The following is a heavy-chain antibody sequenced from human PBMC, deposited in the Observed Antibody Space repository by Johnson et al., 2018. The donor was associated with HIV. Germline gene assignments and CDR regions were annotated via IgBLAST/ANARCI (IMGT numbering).Heavy chain of an antibody. Sequence: VKLVESGGGLVQPGGSLRLSCAASGFTFSSYWMSWVRQAPGKGLVWVSLIYSGGSTYYADSVKGRFTISRDNSKNTLYLQMNSLRAEDTAVYYCAKDEGITMIVVVPDAFDIWGQGTMVTVSS. D-gene: IGHD3-22*01. J-gene: IGHJ3*02. CDR3: AKDEGITMIVVVPDAFDI. CDR1: GFTFSSYW. V-gene: IGHV3-23*04. CDR2: IYSGGST.